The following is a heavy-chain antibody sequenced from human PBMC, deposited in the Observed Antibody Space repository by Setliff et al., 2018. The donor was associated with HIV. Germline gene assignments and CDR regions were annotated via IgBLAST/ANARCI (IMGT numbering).Heavy chain of an antibody. D-gene: IGHD2-2*01. CDR2: IYPGDSDT. CDR3: AKGLGFCGSTTCFFDY. Sequence: PGESLKISCKGSGYSFTSYWIGWVRQMPGKGLEWLGIIYPGDSDTKYSPSFQGQVTFSADTSISTAYLQWSSLKASDTAMCYCAKGLGFCGSTTCFFDYWGQGTPVT. CDR1: GYSFTSYW. J-gene: IGHJ4*02. V-gene: IGHV5-51*01.